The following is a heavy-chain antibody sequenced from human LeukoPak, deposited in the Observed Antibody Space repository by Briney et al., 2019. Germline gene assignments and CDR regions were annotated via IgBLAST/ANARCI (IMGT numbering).Heavy chain of an antibody. CDR3: ARDHHRIQLWLLGGNIDY. CDR1: GFTFSSYS. V-gene: IGHV3-48*01. D-gene: IGHD5-18*01. Sequence: PGGSLRLSCAASGFTFSSYSMNWVRQAPGKGLEWVSYISSSSSTIYYADSVKGRFTISRDNAKNSLYLQMNSLRAEDTAVYYCARDHHRIQLWLLGGNIDYWGQGTLVTVSS. CDR2: ISSSSSTI. J-gene: IGHJ4*02.